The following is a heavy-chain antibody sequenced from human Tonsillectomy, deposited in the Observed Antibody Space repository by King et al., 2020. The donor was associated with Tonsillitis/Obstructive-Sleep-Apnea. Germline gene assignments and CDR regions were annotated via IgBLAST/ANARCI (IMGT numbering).Heavy chain of an antibody. CDR2: IIPIFGTA. CDR3: ASGRYYDFWSGYYCDY. CDR1: GGTFSSYA. D-gene: IGHD3-3*01. Sequence: QLVRSGAEVKKPGSSVKVSCKASGGTFSSYAISWVRQAPGQGLEWMGGIIPIFGTANYAQKFQGRVTITADESTSTAYMELSSLRSEDTAVYYCASGRYYDFWSGYYCDYWGQGTLVTVSS. V-gene: IGHV1-69*01. J-gene: IGHJ4*02.